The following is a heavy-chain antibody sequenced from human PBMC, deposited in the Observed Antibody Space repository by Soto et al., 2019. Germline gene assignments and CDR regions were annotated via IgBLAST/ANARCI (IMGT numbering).Heavy chain of an antibody. D-gene: IGHD1-26*01. J-gene: IGHJ6*03. CDR2: ISYDGSNK. V-gene: IGHV3-30*18. CDR3: AKDGELPTRDYYYYYMDV. CDR1: GFTFSSYG. Sequence: GGSLRLSCAASGFTFSSYGMHWVRQAPGKGLEWVAVISYDGSNKYYADSVKGRFTISRDNSKNTLYLQMNSLRAEDTAVYYCAKDGELPTRDYYYYYMDVWGKGTTVTVSS.